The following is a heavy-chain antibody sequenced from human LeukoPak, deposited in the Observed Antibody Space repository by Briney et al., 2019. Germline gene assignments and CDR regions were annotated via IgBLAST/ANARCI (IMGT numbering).Heavy chain of an antibody. CDR2: IYPGDSDT. J-gene: IGHJ4*02. D-gene: IGHD1-26*01. V-gene: IGHV5-51*01. Sequence: GESLKISCQGSGYRFTSYWIGWVRQMPGKGLEWMGIIYPGDSDTIYSPSFQGQVTISADKSISTAYLQWSSLKASDTAMYYCARHVDSGTYYFQYWGQGTLVTVSP. CDR1: GYRFTSYW. CDR3: ARHVDSGTYYFQY.